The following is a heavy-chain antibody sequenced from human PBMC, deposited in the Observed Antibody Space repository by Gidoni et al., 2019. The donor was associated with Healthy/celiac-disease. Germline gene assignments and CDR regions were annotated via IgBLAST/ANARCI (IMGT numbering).Heavy chain of an antibody. CDR2: ISSSSSYI. CDR3: ARDLSWNDHYYYYGMDV. D-gene: IGHD1-1*01. CDR1: GFTFSSDS. Sequence: EVQLVESGGGLVKPGGSLRLSGAAAGFTFSSDSMNGVRQAPGRGLEWVSSISSSSSYIYYADSVKGRFTISRDNAKNSLYLQMNSLRAEDTAVYYCARDLSWNDHYYYYGMDVWGQGTTVTVSS. V-gene: IGHV3-21*01. J-gene: IGHJ6*02.